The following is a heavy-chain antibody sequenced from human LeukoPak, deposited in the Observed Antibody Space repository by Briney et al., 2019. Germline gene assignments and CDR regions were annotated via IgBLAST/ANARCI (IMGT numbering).Heavy chain of an antibody. CDR3: ARRRPYCGGDCFDY. V-gene: IGHV4-59*08. D-gene: IGHD2-21*01. CDR1: GGSISSYY. J-gene: IGHJ4*02. Sequence: SETLSLTCTVSGGSISSYYWSWIRQPPGKGLEWIGYIYYSGSTNYNPSLKSRVTISVDTSKNQFSLKLSSVTAADTAVYYCARRRPYCGGDCFDYWGQGTLVTISS. CDR2: IYYSGST.